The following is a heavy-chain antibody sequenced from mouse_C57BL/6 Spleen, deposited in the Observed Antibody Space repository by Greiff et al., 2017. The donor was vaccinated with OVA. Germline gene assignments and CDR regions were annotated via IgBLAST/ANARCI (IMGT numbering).Heavy chain of an antibody. V-gene: IGHV1-50*01. D-gene: IGHD2-4*01. CDR3: ARGYYDYDGYFDV. CDR1: GYTFTSYW. J-gene: IGHJ1*03. CDR2: IDPSDSYT. Sequence: QVQLQQSGAELVKPGASVKLSCKASGYTFTSYWMQWVKQRPGQGLEWIGEIDPSDSYTNYNQKFKGKATLTVDTSSSTAYMQLSSLTSEDSAVYYCARGYYDYDGYFDVWGTGTTVTVSS.